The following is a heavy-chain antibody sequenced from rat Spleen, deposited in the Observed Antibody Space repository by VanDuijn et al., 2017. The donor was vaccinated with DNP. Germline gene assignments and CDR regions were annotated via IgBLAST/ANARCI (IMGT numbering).Heavy chain of an antibody. CDR2: ITYDGSRT. CDR3: ATGGGDY. J-gene: IGHJ2*01. V-gene: IGHV5S10*01. Sequence: EVQLVETGGGLVQPGRSLKVSCAASGFTFSDYNMAWVRQAPKKGLEWVATITYDGSRTYCRDSVKGRFTISRDNTKSTLYLQMDSLRSEDTATYYCATGGGDYWGQGVMVTVSS. CDR1: GFTFSDYN.